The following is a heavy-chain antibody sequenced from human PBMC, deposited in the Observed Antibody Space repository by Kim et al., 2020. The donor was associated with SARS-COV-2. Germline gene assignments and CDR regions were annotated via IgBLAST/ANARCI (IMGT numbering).Heavy chain of an antibody. Sequence: AQKFKGRVTITADESTSTAYMELSSLRSEDTAVYYCARGGIAAAGTSIDYWGQGTLVTVSS. J-gene: IGHJ4*02. D-gene: IGHD6-13*01. CDR3: ARGGIAAAGTSIDY. V-gene: IGHV1-69*01.